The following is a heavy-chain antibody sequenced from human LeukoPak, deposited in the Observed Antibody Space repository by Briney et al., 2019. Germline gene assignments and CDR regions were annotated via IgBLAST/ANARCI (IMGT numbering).Heavy chain of an antibody. CDR1: GFTFSSYW. Sequence: GGSLRLSCAASGFTFSSYWMNWARQAPGKGLEWVASIKEDGSERQYVDSVKGRFSISRDNTKGSLFLQLNSLRAEDTAVYYCARDLGYCTNGACHTRFDYWGQGTLVTVSS. D-gene: IGHD2-8*01. CDR3: ARDLGYCTNGACHTRFDY. CDR2: IKEDGSER. J-gene: IGHJ4*02. V-gene: IGHV3-7*03.